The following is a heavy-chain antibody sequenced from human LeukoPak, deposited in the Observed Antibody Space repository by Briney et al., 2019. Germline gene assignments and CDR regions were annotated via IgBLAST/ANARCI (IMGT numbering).Heavy chain of an antibody. CDR3: ARAYSETYGLGYYYMDV. D-gene: IGHD1-26*01. Sequence: GGSLRLSCAASGFTFSSYSMNWVRQAPGKGLEWVSSISSSSSYIYYADSVKGRFTISRDNAKNSLYLQMNSLRAGDTAVYYCARAYSETYGLGYYYMDVWGKGTTVTISS. J-gene: IGHJ6*03. CDR2: ISSSSSYI. V-gene: IGHV3-21*01. CDR1: GFTFSSYS.